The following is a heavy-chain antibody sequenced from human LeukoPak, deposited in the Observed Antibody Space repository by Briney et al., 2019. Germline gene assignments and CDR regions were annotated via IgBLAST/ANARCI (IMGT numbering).Heavy chain of an antibody. J-gene: IGHJ4*02. CDR2: VSGDGGST. V-gene: IGHV3-43*02. D-gene: IGHD3-9*01. CDR3: AKGGYFDWLLGDY. CDR1: GFPFDDYA. Sequence: GGSLRLSCAASGFPFDDYAMHWVRQAPGKGLEWVSLVSGDGGSTFYADSVKGRFTISRDNSKNSLYLQMNSLTSGDTALYFCAKGGYFDWLLGDYWGQGTLVTVSS.